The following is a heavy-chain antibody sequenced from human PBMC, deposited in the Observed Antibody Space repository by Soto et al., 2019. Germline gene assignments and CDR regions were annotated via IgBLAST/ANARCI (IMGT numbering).Heavy chain of an antibody. CDR2: INPNSGGT. CDR1: GYTFTGYY. D-gene: IGHD6-13*01. V-gene: IGHV1-2*02. CDR3: FSGIAAAGPSWGVSNRFDP. Sequence: ASVKVSCKASGYTFTGYYMHWVRQAPGQGLEWVGWINPNSGGTNYAQKFQGRVTMTRDTSISTAYMELSRLRSDDTAVYYCFSGIAAAGPSWGVSNRFDPWGQGTLVTVSS. J-gene: IGHJ5*02.